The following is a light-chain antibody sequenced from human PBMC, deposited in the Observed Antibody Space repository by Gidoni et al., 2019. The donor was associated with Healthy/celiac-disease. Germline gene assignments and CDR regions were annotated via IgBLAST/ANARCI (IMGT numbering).Light chain of an antibody. Sequence: DIQMTQSPSSLSASVGDRVTITCRASQSISSYLNWYQQKPGKAPKLLIYAASSLQSGVPSRFSGSGSGTDFTLTISSLQLEDFATYYCQQSYSTPPTFXPXTKVDIK. J-gene: IGKJ3*01. V-gene: IGKV1-39*01. CDR2: AAS. CDR3: QQSYSTPPT. CDR1: QSISSY.